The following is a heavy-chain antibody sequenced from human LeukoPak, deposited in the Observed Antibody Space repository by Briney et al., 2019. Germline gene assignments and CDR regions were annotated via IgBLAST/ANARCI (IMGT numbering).Heavy chain of an antibody. Sequence: ASVKVSCKASGYTFTSYDINWVRQAPGQGLEWMGWIKNGNTKFSERLQGRLTLTTDTSTSTAYMELRSLISDDTAVYFCVRGSLKWEYGSVGYWGQGTLVTVSS. J-gene: IGHJ4*02. CDR3: VRGSLKWEYGSVGY. CDR1: GYTFTSYD. CDR2: IKNGNT. V-gene: IGHV1-18*01. D-gene: IGHD1-26*01.